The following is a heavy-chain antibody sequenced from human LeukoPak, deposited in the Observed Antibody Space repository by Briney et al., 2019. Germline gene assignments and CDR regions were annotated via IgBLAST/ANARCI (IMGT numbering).Heavy chain of an antibody. CDR2: IYYSGTT. D-gene: IGHD3-10*01. CDR1: GGSISSGDYY. V-gene: IGHV4-30-4*01. Sequence: SETLSLTCTVSGGSISSGDYYWSWIRQPPGKGLEWIGYIYYSGTTYHNPSLKSRVTISVDTSKNQFSLKLTSVTAADTAVYYCARGPYGSGSYYWGQGTLVTVSS. CDR3: ARGPYGSGSYY. J-gene: IGHJ4*02.